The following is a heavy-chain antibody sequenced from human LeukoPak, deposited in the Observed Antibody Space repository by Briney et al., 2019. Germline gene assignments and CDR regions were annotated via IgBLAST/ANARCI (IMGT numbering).Heavy chain of an antibody. J-gene: IGHJ6*03. CDR3: ARQQLEWATIRNVGYYQYYYMDV. CDR2: ISAYNGAT. CDR1: GYTFTSYG. Sequence: ASLKVSCKDSGYTFTSYGISWVRQAPGQGLEWMGWISAYNGATNYAHKFQGRVTMTTDTPTTTAYMELRSLRSDDTAVYYCARQQLEWATIRNVGYYQYYYMDVWGKGTTVTVSS. V-gene: IGHV1-18*01. D-gene: IGHD1-1*01.